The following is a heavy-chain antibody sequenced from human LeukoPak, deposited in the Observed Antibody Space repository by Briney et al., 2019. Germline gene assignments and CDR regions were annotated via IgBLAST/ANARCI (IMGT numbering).Heavy chain of an antibody. CDR2: IKQDGSEK. Sequence: GGSLRLSCAASGFTFSSYWMSWVRQAPGKGLEWVANIKQDGSEKYYVDSVKGRFTISRDNAKNSLYLQMNSLRAEDTAVYYCARTDIVVVPAADFDYWGQGTLVTVSS. CDR3: ARTDIVVVPAADFDY. CDR1: GFTFSSYW. J-gene: IGHJ4*02. D-gene: IGHD2-2*01. V-gene: IGHV3-7*01.